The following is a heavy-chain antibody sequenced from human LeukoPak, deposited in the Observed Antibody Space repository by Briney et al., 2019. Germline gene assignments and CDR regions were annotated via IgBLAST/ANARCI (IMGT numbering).Heavy chain of an antibody. J-gene: IGHJ4*02. CDR2: INSGGSST. CDR3: AELTSMVEQY. Sequence: GGSLRLSCAAPGLTLSSYWMHWVRQAPGKGLVWVSRINSGGSSTRYADSVKGRFTISRDNAKNTLYLQMNSLRAEDTAVYYCAELTSMVEQYWGQGTLVTVSS. D-gene: IGHD3-10*01. CDR1: GLTLSSYW. V-gene: IGHV3-74*01.